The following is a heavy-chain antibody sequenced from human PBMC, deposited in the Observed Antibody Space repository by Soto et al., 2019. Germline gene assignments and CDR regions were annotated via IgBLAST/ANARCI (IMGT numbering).Heavy chain of an antibody. CDR3: ARVSSSWPYYFDY. D-gene: IGHD6-13*01. CDR2: IYYSGST. CDR1: GGSISSYY. Sequence: PSETLSLTCTVSGGSISSYYWSWIRQPPGKGLEWIGSIYYSGSTNYNPSLKSRVTISVDTSKNQFSLKLSSVTAADTAVYYCARVSSSWPYYFDYWGQGTLVTVSS. J-gene: IGHJ4*02. V-gene: IGHV4-59*01.